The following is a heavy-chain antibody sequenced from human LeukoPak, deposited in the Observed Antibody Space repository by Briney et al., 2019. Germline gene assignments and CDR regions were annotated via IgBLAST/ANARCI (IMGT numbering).Heavy chain of an antibody. Sequence: GGSLRLSCVASGVTLSNYGMIWVRQAPVKGLEWLAGISGSGGTTDYADSVKGRFTISRDNSKNTLYLQMNSLRAEDTAVYYCAKNMGIAAAGGREAFDYWGQGTLVTVSS. V-gene: IGHV3-23*01. CDR2: ISGSGGTT. J-gene: IGHJ4*02. CDR3: AKNMGIAAAGGREAFDY. CDR1: GVTLSNYG. D-gene: IGHD6-13*01.